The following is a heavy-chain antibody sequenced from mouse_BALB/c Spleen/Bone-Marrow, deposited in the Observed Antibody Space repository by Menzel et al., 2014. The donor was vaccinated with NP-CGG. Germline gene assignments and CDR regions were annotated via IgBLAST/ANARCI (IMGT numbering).Heavy chain of an antibody. CDR3: ANYYGSTWFAY. CDR2: ISDGGNYT. D-gene: IGHD1-1*01. Sequence: EVKLVESGGGLVKPGGSLKLSCAASGFTFXDYYMYWVRQTPEKRLEWVATISDGGNYTYYPDSVKGRFTISRDNAKNNLYLQMSSLKSEDTAMYYCANYYGSTWFAYWGQGTLVTVSA. V-gene: IGHV5-4*02. CDR1: GFTFXDYY. J-gene: IGHJ3*01.